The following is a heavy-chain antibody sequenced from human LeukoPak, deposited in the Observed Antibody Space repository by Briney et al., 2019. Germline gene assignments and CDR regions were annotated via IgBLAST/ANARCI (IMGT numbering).Heavy chain of an antibody. D-gene: IGHD6-6*01. CDR3: ARDKSIAARPLYRRISEFDY. Sequence: GGSLRLSCAASGFTFSSYAMHWVRQAPGKGLEWVAVISYDGSNKYYADSVKGRFTISRDNSKNTLYLQMNSLRAEDTAVYYCARDKSIAARPLYRRISEFDYWGQGTLVTVSS. J-gene: IGHJ4*02. V-gene: IGHV3-30-3*01. CDR2: ISYDGSNK. CDR1: GFTFSSYA.